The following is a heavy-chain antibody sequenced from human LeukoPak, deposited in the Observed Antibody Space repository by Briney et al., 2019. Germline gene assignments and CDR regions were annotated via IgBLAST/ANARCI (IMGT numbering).Heavy chain of an antibody. CDR3: ARGIVATILSTDY. J-gene: IGHJ4*02. V-gene: IGHV3-23*01. CDR1: GFTFSSYW. Sequence: GGSLRLSCAASGFTFSSYWMSWVRQAPGKGLEWVSAISGSGGSTYYADSVKGRFTISRDNSKNTLYLQMNSLRAEDTAVYYCARGIVATILSTDYWGQGALVTVSS. D-gene: IGHD5-12*01. CDR2: ISGSGGST.